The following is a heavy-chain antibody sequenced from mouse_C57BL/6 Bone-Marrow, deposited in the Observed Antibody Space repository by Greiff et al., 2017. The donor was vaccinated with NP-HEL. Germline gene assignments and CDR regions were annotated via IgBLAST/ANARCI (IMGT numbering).Heavy chain of an antibody. CDR3: ARSGFITTVVATEAMDY. D-gene: IGHD1-1*01. V-gene: IGHV1-26*01. CDR1: GYTFTDYY. Sequence: EVQLQQSGPELVKPGASVKISCKASGYTFTDYYMNWVKQSHGKSLEWIGDINPNNGGTSYNQKFKGKATLTVDKSSSTAYMELRSLTSEDSAVYYCARSGFITTVVATEAMDYWGQGTSVTVSS. J-gene: IGHJ4*01. CDR2: INPNNGGT.